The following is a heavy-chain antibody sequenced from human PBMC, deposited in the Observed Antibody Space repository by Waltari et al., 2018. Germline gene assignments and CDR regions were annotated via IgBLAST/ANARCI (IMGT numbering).Heavy chain of an antibody. V-gene: IGHV3-48*04. J-gene: IGHJ4*02. CDR1: GFTFSSYS. CDR3: ARCPSYRSTMVQG. Sequence: EVQLVESGGGLVQPGGSLRLSCAASGFTFSSYSMNWVRQAPGKGLEWVSDISSSSSTIYYADSVKGRFTISRDNAKNSLYLQMNSLRAEDTAVYYCARCPSYRSTMVQGWGQGTLVTVSS. CDR2: ISSSSSTI. D-gene: IGHD3-10*01.